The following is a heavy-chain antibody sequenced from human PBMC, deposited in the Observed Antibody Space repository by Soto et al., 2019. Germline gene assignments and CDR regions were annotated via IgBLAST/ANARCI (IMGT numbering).Heavy chain of an antibody. Sequence: GGSLRLSCAASGFTFSSYAMSWVRQAPGKGLEWVSAISGSGGSTYYADSVKGRFTISRDNSKNTLYLQMNSLRAEDTAVYYCAKEEIVVVVAASDAFDIWGQGTMVTVSS. CDR2: ISGSGGST. CDR3: AKEEIVVVVAASDAFDI. J-gene: IGHJ3*02. V-gene: IGHV3-23*01. D-gene: IGHD2-15*01. CDR1: GFTFSSYA.